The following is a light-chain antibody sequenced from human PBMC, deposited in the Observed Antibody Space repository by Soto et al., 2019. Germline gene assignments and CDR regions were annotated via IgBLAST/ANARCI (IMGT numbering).Light chain of an antibody. CDR3: QQSHSSPCT. Sequence: DIQMTQSPSSLSASVGDRISIICRASESIGSYVNWYQQKPGKAPEVLIYAASNLQNGVPSRFSGSGSGTAFTLTISSLQPEDFASYYCQQSHSSPCTFGQGTKLEIK. V-gene: IGKV1-39*01. CDR1: ESIGSY. CDR2: AAS. J-gene: IGKJ2*02.